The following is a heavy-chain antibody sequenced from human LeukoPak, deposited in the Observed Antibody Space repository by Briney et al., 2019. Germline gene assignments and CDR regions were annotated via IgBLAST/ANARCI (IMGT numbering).Heavy chain of an antibody. CDR2: ISSSSSYI. D-gene: IGHD6-13*01. CDR1: GFTFSNYW. CDR3: ARVKQQLAIYYFDY. J-gene: IGHJ4*02. Sequence: GGSLRLSCAVSGFTFSNYWMSWVRQAPGKGLEWVSSISSSSSYIYYADSVKGRFTISRDNAKNSLYLQMNSLRAEDTAVYYCARVKQQLAIYYFDYWGQGTLVTVSS. V-gene: IGHV3-21*01.